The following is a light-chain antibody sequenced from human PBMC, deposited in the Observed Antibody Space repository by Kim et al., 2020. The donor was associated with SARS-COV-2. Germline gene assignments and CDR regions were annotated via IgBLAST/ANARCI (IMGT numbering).Light chain of an antibody. Sequence: QSALTQPASVSGSPGQSITISCTGTSNDVGDYDYVSWYQQYPGKAPKLIIFDVSNRPSGVSGRFSGSKSGNTASLTISGLQDEDEADYYCCSYARGSAYVFGTGTEVTVL. CDR2: DVS. J-gene: IGLJ1*01. CDR1: SNDVGDYDY. V-gene: IGLV2-14*03. CDR3: CSYARGSAYV.